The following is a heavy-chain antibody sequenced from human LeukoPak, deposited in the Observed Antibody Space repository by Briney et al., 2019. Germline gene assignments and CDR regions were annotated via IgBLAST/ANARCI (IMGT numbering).Heavy chain of an antibody. V-gene: IGHV3-23*01. Sequence: GGSLRLSCAASGFTFSTYAMSWVRQAPGKGLEWVSAITGSADRTHYAESVKGRFTISRDNSKNIVYLQMNSLRAKDTAVYFCARPQVVVLNPFDYWGQGTLVTVSS. D-gene: IGHD3-10*01. CDR2: ITGSADRT. J-gene: IGHJ4*02. CDR1: GFTFSTYA. CDR3: ARPQVVVLNPFDY.